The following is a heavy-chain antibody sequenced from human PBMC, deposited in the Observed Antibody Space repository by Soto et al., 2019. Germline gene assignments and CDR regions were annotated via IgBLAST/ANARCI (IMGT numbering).Heavy chain of an antibody. CDR1: GFTFSNAW. J-gene: IGHJ4*02. CDR2: IKSKTDGGTT. D-gene: IGHD3-22*01. V-gene: IGHV3-15*07. CDR3: AKDVTMIVVVITRFDY. Sequence: GGSLRLSCAASGFTFSNAWMNWVRQAPGKGLEWVGRIKSKTDGGTTDYAAPVKGRFTISRDDSKNTLYLQMNSLRAEDTAVYYCAKDVTMIVVVITRFDYWGQGTLVTVSS.